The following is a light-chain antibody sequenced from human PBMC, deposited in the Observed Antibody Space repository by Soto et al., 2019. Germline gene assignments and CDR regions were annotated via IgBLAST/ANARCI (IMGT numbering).Light chain of an antibody. V-gene: IGKV1-12*01. Sequence: DIQVTQSPPSMAASVGDRVTITCRASQDIGNLMTWYQQKPGKAPKLLIYSASTLVRGVPSRFSGSGSGTEFTLTISGLQPEDSLTYYCQQAKSFPITFGQGTRLEIK. J-gene: IGKJ5*01. CDR3: QQAKSFPIT. CDR1: QDIGNL. CDR2: SAS.